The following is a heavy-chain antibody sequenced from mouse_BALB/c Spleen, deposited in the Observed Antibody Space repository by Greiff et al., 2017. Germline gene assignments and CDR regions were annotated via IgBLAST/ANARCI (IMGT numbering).Heavy chain of an antibody. J-gene: IGHJ3*01. CDR1: GYSITRDYA. CDR2: ISYSGST. V-gene: IGHV3-2*02. CDR3: VLGLAWFAY. D-gene: IGHD3-1*01. Sequence: VQLKESGPGLVKPSQSLSLTCTVTGYSITRDYAWNWIRQFPGNKLEWMGYISYSGSTSYNPSLKSRISITRDTSKNQFFLQLNSVTTEDTATYYCVLGLAWFAYWGQGTLVTVSA.